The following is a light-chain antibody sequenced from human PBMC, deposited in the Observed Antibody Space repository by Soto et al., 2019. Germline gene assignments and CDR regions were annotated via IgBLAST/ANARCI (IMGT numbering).Light chain of an antibody. J-gene: IGKJ5*01. CDR3: QQLNSFPIT. V-gene: IGKV1-9*01. Sequence: DIQLTQSPSFLSASLGDRVTITCRASQGIGSYLAWYQQKPGRAPKLLIYAASTLQSGVPSRFSGSGSGTEFTLTITSLQPEDFATYYCQQLNSFPITFGQGTRLEI. CDR2: AAS. CDR1: QGIGSY.